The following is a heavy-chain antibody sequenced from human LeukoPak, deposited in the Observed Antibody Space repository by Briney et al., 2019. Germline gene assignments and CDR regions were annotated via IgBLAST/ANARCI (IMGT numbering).Heavy chain of an antibody. CDR3: ARIDLSPYDSSGYWSEDY. Sequence: SGPTLVNPTQTLTLTCTFSGFSLSTSGMCVSWIRQPPGKALEWLARIDWNDDKYYSTSLKTRLTISKDTSKNQVVLTMTNMDPVDAATYYCARIDLSPYDSSGYWSEDYWGQGTLVTVSS. CDR1: GFSLSTSGMC. D-gene: IGHD3-22*01. V-gene: IGHV2-70*11. J-gene: IGHJ4*02. CDR2: IDWNDDK.